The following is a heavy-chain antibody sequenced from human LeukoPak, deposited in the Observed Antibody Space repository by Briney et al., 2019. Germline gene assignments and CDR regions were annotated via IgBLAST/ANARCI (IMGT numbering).Heavy chain of an antibody. CDR3: ARDKNWTDY. J-gene: IGHJ4*02. CDR2: IYYSGST. D-gene: IGHD1-1*01. Sequence: SETLSLTCTGSGGSISSFYWSWIRQPPGKGLEGMGYIYYSGSTNYSPSLKSRVTISVDTSKNQFSLKLSSVTAADTAVYYCARDKNWTDYWGQGTLVTVSS. CDR1: GGSISSFY. V-gene: IGHV4-59*01.